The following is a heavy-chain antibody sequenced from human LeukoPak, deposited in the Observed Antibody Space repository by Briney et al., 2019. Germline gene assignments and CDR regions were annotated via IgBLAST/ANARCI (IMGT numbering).Heavy chain of an antibody. Sequence: PSETLSLTCAVSGGSISSGGYSWSWIRQPPGKGLEWIGYIYHNGSTYYNPSLKSRVTISVDRSKNQFSLKLSSVTAADTAVYYCASAIIAAAGTGRFDYWGQGTLVTVSS. CDR3: ASAIIAAAGTGRFDY. CDR1: GGSISSGGYS. V-gene: IGHV4-30-2*01. J-gene: IGHJ4*02. CDR2: IYHNGST. D-gene: IGHD6-13*01.